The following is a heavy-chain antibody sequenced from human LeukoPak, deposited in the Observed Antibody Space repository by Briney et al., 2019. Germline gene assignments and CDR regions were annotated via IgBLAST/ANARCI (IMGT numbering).Heavy chain of an antibody. J-gene: IGHJ4*02. V-gene: IGHV3-74*03. CDR3: GRALGYYSGERL. CDR1: GFFFGAFW. CDR2: IKRDGTST. D-gene: IGHD2-15*01. Sequence: GGSLRLSCEVSGFFFGAFWMHWVRQAPGKGLEWVSRIKRDGTSTTYADSVKGRFTISGDSAKNTVYLQMNSLRADDTAVYYCGRALGYYSGERLWGQGTLVTVSS.